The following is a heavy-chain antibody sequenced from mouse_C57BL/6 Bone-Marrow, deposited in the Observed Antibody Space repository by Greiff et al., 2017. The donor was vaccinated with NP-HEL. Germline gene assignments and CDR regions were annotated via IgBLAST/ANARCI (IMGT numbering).Heavy chain of an antibody. CDR1: GFTFSDYY. CDR2: ISNGGGST. D-gene: IGHD2-5*01. CDR3: ASPYSNYRGFAY. V-gene: IGHV5-12*01. J-gene: IGHJ3*01. Sequence: EVQLVESGGGLVQPGGSLKLSCAASGFTFSDYYMYWVRQTPEKRLEWVAYISNGGGSTYYPDTVKGRFTISRDNAKNTLYLQMSRLKSEDTAMYYCASPYSNYRGFAYWGQGTLVTVSA.